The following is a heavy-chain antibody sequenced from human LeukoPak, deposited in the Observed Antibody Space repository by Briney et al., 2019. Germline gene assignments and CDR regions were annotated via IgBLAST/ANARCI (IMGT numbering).Heavy chain of an antibody. J-gene: IGHJ4*02. CDR3: AVREGASYSGRFDY. V-gene: IGHV3-23*01. CDR2: ISGSGGVT. Sequence: GRSLRLSCAASGFTFSSYAMNWVRQAPGKGLERGSVISGSGGVTFYADSMKGRFTISRDNTKNTLYLQMNSLRAEDTAVYFCAVREGASYSGRFDYWGQGTLVTVSS. CDR1: GFTFSSYA. D-gene: IGHD1-26*01.